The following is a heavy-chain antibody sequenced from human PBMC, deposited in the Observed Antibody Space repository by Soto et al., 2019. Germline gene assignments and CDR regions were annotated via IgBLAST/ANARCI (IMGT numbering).Heavy chain of an antibody. CDR3: ARDAWGPDY. J-gene: IGHJ4*02. CDR2: INPSGDT. Sequence: ASVKVSCKASGHTSTPYNMHWVRQAPGQGLEWMGIINPSGDTTYAQKFQGRVSMTRDSSTTTVYMELSSLRSEDTAVYYCARDAWGPDYWGRGTLVTVSS. CDR1: GHTSTPYN. V-gene: IGHV1-46*01. D-gene: IGHD7-27*01.